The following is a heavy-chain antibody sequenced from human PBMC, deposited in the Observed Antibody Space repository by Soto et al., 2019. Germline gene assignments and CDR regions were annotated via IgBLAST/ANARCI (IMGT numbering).Heavy chain of an antibody. CDR3: ARDPRGGAAAGTAFDI. CDR2: IYYSGST. J-gene: IGHJ3*02. CDR1: GGSISSYY. D-gene: IGHD6-13*01. Sequence: SETLSLTCTVSGGSISSYYWSWIRQPPGKGLEWIGYIYYSGSTNYNPSLKSRVTISVDTSKNQFSLKLSSVTAADTGVYYCARDPRGGAAAGTAFDIWGQGTMVTVSS. V-gene: IGHV4-59*01.